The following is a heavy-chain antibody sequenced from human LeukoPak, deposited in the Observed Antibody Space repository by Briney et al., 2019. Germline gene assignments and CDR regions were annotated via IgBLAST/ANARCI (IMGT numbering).Heavy chain of an antibody. Sequence: SETLSLTCTVSGGSISSSSYYWGWIRQPPGKGLEWIGEICHSGSTNYNPSLKSRVTISVDKSKNQFSLKLSSVTAADTAVYYCARDNPITIFGVVISVGAFDIWGQGTMVTVSS. J-gene: IGHJ3*02. CDR1: GGSISSSSYY. V-gene: IGHV4-39*07. CDR3: ARDNPITIFGVVISVGAFDI. CDR2: ICHSGST. D-gene: IGHD3-3*01.